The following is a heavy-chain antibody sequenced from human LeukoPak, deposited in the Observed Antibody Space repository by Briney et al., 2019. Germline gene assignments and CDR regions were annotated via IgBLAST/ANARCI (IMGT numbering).Heavy chain of an antibody. CDR1: GFTFSSYA. J-gene: IGHJ5*02. CDR3: AKDRVRKGAAASVFDP. CDR2: ISGSGGST. Sequence: GGSLRLSCAASGFTFSSYAMSWVRQAPGKGLEWVSAISGSGGSTYYADSVKGRFTISRDNSKNTLYLQMNSLRAEDTAVYYCAKDRVRKGAAASVFDPWGQGTLVTVSS. V-gene: IGHV3-23*01. D-gene: IGHD6-13*01.